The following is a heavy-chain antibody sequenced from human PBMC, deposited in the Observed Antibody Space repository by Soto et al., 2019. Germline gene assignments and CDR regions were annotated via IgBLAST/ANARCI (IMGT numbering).Heavy chain of an antibody. CDR2: ISGTSGNT. Sequence: EVQLLESGAGLVQPGGSLRLSCATSGFTFISYAMSWVRQAPGKGLEWVSSISGTSGNTYYADSVKGRFTISKDNWKSTLYLEMNSLRAEDTAVYYCAKGTLGPIDSWGQGTLVTVSS. CDR3: AKGTLGPIDS. V-gene: IGHV3-23*01. CDR1: GFTFISYA. J-gene: IGHJ5*01.